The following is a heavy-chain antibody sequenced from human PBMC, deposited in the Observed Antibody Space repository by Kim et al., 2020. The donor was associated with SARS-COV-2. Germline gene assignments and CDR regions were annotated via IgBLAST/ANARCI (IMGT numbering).Heavy chain of an antibody. D-gene: IGHD3-22*01. J-gene: IGHJ4*02. Sequence: SVKGRFTISRDNSKNPLYLQMNSLRAEDTAVYYCARDRSSHYDRKNYCDYWGQGTLVTVSS. CDR3: ARDRSSHYDRKNYCDY. V-gene: IGHV3-30*07.